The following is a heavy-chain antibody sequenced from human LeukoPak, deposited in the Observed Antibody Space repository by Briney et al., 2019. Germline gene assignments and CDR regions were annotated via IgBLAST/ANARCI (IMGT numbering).Heavy chain of an antibody. CDR3: ARYRLPDHYYYYFMDV. V-gene: IGHV1-18*01. Sequence: ASVKVSCKASGYLFSNYGLFWVRQAPGQGLEWMGWISGDNRNIKYAEKFQGRVTMTTDTLTTTAYMELRSLRSDDTAIYYCARYRLPDHYYYYFMDVWGSGTSVTVSS. CDR2: ISGDNRNI. D-gene: IGHD1-14*01. CDR1: GYLFSNYG. J-gene: IGHJ6*03.